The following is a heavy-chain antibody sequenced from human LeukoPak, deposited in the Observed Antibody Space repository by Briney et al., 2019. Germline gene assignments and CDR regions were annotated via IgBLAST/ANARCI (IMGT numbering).Heavy chain of an antibody. J-gene: IGHJ4*02. CDR3: AKSGYSCGRTQPFDY. D-gene: IGHD5-18*01. CDR1: GFTFSSYG. Sequence: GGSLRLSCAASGFTFSSYGMHWVRQAPGKGLEWVAVISYDGSNKYYADSVKGRFTISRDNSKNTLYLQMNSLRAEDTAVYYCAKSGYSCGRTQPFDYWGQGTLVTVSS. V-gene: IGHV3-30*18. CDR2: ISYDGSNK.